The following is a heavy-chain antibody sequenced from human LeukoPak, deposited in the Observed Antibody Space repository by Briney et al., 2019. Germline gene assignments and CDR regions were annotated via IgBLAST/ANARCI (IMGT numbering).Heavy chain of an antibody. CDR3: ARGPVDCSSTSCYGDNWFDP. J-gene: IGHJ5*02. V-gene: IGHV1-24*01. Sequence: ASVKVSCMVSGYTLTELSMHWVRQAPGKGLEWMGGFDPEDSETIYAQKFQGRVTITADESTSTAYMELSSLRSEDTAVYYCARGPVDCSSTSCYGDNWFDPWGQGTLVTVSS. CDR1: GYTLTELS. CDR2: FDPEDSET. D-gene: IGHD2-2*01.